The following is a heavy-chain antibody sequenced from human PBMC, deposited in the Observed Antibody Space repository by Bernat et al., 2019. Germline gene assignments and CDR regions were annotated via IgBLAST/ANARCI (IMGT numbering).Heavy chain of an antibody. CDR2: INPNSGGT. Sequence: QVQLVQSGAEVKKPGASVKVSCKASGYTFTGYYMHWVRQAPGQGLEWMGWINPNSGGTNYEQKFQGWVTMTRDMSISTAYMELSRLRSDDTAVYYCAREEGIAVAGIFNYYYGMDDWGQGTTVTVSS. CDR1: GYTFTGYY. J-gene: IGHJ6*02. CDR3: AREEGIAVAGIFNYYYGMDD. V-gene: IGHV1-2*04. D-gene: IGHD6-19*01.